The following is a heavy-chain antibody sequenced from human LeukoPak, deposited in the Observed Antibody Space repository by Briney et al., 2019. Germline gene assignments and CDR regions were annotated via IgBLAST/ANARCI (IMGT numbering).Heavy chain of an antibody. J-gene: IGHJ4*02. CDR2: ISSSSSYI. D-gene: IGHD1-26*01. Sequence: GGSLRLSCAASGFTFSSYSMNWVRQAPGKGLEWVSSISSSSSYIYYADSVKGRFTISRDNAKNSLYLQMNSLRAEDTAVYYCARGRYSGSYLVDYWGQGTLVTVSS. V-gene: IGHV3-21*01. CDR3: ARGRYSGSYLVDY. CDR1: GFTFSSYS.